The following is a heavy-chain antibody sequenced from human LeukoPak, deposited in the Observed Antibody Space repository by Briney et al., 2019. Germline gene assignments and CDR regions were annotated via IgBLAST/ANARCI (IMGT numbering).Heavy chain of an antibody. Sequence: KASETLSLTCTVSGGSISSYYWSWIRQPAGKGLEWIGRIYTSGSTNYNPSLKSRVTISVDTSKNQFSLKLSSVTAADTAVYYCARHRPEGYWYFDLWGRGTLVTVSS. J-gene: IGHJ2*01. CDR2: IYTSGST. D-gene: IGHD1-14*01. V-gene: IGHV4-4*07. CDR1: GGSISSYY. CDR3: ARHRPEGYWYFDL.